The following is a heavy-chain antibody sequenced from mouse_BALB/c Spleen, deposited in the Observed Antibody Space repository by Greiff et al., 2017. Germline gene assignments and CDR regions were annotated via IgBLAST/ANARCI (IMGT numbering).Heavy chain of an antibody. Sequence: VQLKESGPGLVKPSQSLSLTCTVTGYSITSDYAWNWIRQFPGNKLEWLGYISYSGSTSYNPSLKSRISITRDTSKIQFFLQLNSVTTEDTATYYCARWGNYFDYWGQGTTLTVSS. CDR3: ARWGNYFDY. CDR1: GYSITSDYA. V-gene: IGHV3-2*02. J-gene: IGHJ2*01. CDR2: ISYSGST.